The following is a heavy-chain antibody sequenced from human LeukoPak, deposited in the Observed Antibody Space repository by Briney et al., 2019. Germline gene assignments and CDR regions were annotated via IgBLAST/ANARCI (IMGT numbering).Heavy chain of an antibody. CDR3: AKNVMVKRYIDY. D-gene: IGHD5-18*01. CDR1: GFILNKHA. CDR2: ISGSGRTI. Sequence: GGSMSLSCAASGFILNKHAMSWVRQAPGKGLQWISVISGSGRTIEYEDSVKGRFTISRDNSKNTLSLQMNSLRVEDTAIYYCAKNVMVKRYIDYWGQGTLVTVSS. V-gene: IGHV3-23*01. J-gene: IGHJ4*02.